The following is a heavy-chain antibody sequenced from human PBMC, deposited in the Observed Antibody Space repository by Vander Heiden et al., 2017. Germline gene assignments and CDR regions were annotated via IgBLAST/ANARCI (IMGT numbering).Heavy chain of an antibody. CDR1: GFTFSSYS. J-gene: IGHJ4*02. CDR3: ARDRGDSSGWCLLDY. D-gene: IGHD6-19*01. V-gene: IGHV3-21*01. CDR2: ISSSSHYI. Sequence: EVQLVESGGGLVKPGGSLRLCCAASGFTFSSYSMNWVRQAPGKGLEWVSSISSSSHYIYYADSVKGRFTISRDNAKKSLYLQMNSLRAEDTAFYYCARDRGDSSGWCLLDYWGQGTLVTVSS.